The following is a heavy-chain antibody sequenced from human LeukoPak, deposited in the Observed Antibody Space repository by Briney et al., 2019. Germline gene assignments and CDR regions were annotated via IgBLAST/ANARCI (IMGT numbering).Heavy chain of an antibody. V-gene: IGHV3-23*01. CDR1: GFTVSAYA. J-gene: IGHJ4*02. CDR2: IYDDNT. CDR3: AARKVRGVWFYLDY. D-gene: IGHD3-10*01. Sequence: GGSLRLSCAASGFTVSAYAMAWVRQAPGKGLEWVSTIYDDNTYYADSVKGRFAISTDNSKNTLYLQMNSLRVEDTAVYFCAARKVRGVWFYLDYWAREPWSPSPQ.